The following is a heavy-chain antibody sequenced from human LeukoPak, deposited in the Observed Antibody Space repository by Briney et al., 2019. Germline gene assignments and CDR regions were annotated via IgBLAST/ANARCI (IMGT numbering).Heavy chain of an antibody. J-gene: IGHJ4*02. CDR1: GFTFSSYA. V-gene: IGHV3-23*01. CDR2: ISGSGGST. CDR3: AKDARITVAGNSDH. Sequence: GGSLRLSCAASGFTFSSYAMSWVRQAPGKGLEWVSAISGSGGSTYYADSVKGRFTISRDNSNNTLYLQMNSLRAEDTAVYYWAKDARITVAGNSDHWCQGTLITVSS. D-gene: IGHD6-19*01.